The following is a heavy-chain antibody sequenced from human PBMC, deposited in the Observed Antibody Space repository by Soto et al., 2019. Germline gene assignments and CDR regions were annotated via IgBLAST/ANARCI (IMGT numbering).Heavy chain of an antibody. D-gene: IGHD1-26*01. CDR3: ARDDIVGAANWYFDL. CDR2: IYYSGNT. Sequence: SETKSLTCTVSGGYVNTGSCCWSWIRQPPGKGLEWIGYIYYSGNTNHNPSLKSRVTMSVDRSRNQFSLHLSSVTAADTAVYYCARDDIVGAANWYFDLWGRGTLVTVSS. V-gene: IGHV4-61*01. CDR1: GGYVNTGSCC. J-gene: IGHJ2*01.